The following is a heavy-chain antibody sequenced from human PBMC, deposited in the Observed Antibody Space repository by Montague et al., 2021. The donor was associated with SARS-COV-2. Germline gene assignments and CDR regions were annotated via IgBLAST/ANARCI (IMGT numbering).Heavy chain of an antibody. CDR2: VNHSGTT. CDR1: GGSFSNYY. Sequence: SETLSLTCAISGGSFSNYYWCWIRQPPGKGLEWIGEVNHSGTTIYNPSVKSGVTISEDTSKNQFYLRLNSVTAADTAVYYCASGRRPVVVPGAGPVVRAFDSWAKGTMVTVS. V-gene: IGHV4-34*01. CDR3: ASGRRPVVVPGAGPVVRAFDS. D-gene: IGHD2-2*01. J-gene: IGHJ3*02.